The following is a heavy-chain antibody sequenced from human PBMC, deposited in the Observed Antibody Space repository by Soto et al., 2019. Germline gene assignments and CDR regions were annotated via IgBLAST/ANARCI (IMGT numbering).Heavy chain of an antibody. CDR1: GFTFSSYS. V-gene: IGHV3-21*01. J-gene: IGHJ4*02. Sequence: PGGSLRLSXAASGFTFSSYSMNWVRQAPGKGLEWVSSISRSSNYIYYADSVKGRFTSSRDNAKNSLYLQMNSLRAEDTAVYYCARGRIYYDSSGYYPDYWGQGTLVTVSS. D-gene: IGHD3-22*01. CDR3: ARGRIYYDSSGYYPDY. CDR2: ISRSSNYI.